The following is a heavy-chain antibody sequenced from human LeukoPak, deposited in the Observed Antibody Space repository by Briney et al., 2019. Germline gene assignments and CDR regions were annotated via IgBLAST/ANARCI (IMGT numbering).Heavy chain of an antibody. CDR3: ARDGGWWRFDF. Sequence: GGSLRLSCEASGFTFSSYAIRWVRQAPGTGLEWVSSIPGSGGATYYADSVRGRFTISRDNDKNSLYLQMNNLRAEDTAMYYCARDGGWWRFDFWGQGALVTVSS. CDR2: IPGSGGAT. J-gene: IGHJ4*02. D-gene: IGHD2-8*02. CDR1: GFTFSSYA. V-gene: IGHV3-23*01.